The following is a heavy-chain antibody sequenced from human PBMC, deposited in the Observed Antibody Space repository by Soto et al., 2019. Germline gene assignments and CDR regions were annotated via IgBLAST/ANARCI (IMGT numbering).Heavy chain of an antibody. V-gene: IGHV3-21*01. CDR1: RFTFSSYS. CDR2: ISSSSSYI. J-gene: IGHJ6*02. CDR3: ARDQRRGYSSGWSYGMDV. Sequence: GGSLRLSCAASRFTFSSYSMNWVRQAPGKGLEWVSSISSSSSYIYYADSVKGRFTISRDNAKNSLYLQMNSLRAEDTAVYYCARDQRRGYSSGWSYGMDVWGQGTTVTVS. D-gene: IGHD6-19*01.